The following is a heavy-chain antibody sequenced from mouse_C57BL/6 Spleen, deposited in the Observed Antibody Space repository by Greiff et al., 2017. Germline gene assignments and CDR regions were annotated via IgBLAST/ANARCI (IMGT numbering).Heavy chain of an antibody. V-gene: IGHV1-50*01. CDR1: GYTFTSYW. Sequence: QVQLQQPGAELVKPGASVKLSCKASGYTFTSYWMQWVKQRPGQGLEWIGEIDPSDSYTNSNQKFKGKATLTVDTSSSTAYMHLSSLTSEDSAVYYCARGGNWDYFDYWGQGTTLTVSS. J-gene: IGHJ2*01. CDR3: ARGGNWDYFDY. CDR2: IDPSDSYT. D-gene: IGHD4-1*01.